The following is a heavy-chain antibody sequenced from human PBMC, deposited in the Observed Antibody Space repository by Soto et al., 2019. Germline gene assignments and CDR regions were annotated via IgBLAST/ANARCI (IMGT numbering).Heavy chain of an antibody. CDR1: GGSISSSSYY. D-gene: IGHD2-2*01. CDR2: IYYSGST. J-gene: IGHJ6*02. CDR3: ARRVYCSSTSCYSGYYYYYGMDV. V-gene: IGHV4-39*01. Sequence: SETLSLTCTVSGGSISSSSYYWGWIRQPPGKGLEWIGSIYYSGSTYYNPSLKSRVTISVDTSKNQFSLKLSSVTAADTAVYYCARRVYCSSTSCYSGYYYYYGMDVWGQGTTVTV.